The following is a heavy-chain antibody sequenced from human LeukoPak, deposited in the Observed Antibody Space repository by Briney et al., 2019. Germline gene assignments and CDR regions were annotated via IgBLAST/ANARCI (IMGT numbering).Heavy chain of an antibody. J-gene: IGHJ6*02. CDR3: ARVGDYYGSGSYPYYYYYGMDV. V-gene: IGHV3-74*01. D-gene: IGHD3-10*01. Sequence: PGGSLRLSCAASGFTFSSYWMHWVRQAPGKGLVWVSRINSDGSSTSYADSVKGRFTISRDNAKNTLYLQMNSLRAEDTAVYYCARVGDYYGSGSYPYYYYYGMDVWGQGTTVTVSS. CDR2: INSDGSST. CDR1: GFTFSSYW.